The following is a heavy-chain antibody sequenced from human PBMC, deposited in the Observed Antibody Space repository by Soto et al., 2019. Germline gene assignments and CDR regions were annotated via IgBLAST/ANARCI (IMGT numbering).Heavy chain of an antibody. CDR2: IYYSGST. CDR1: GGSISNYY. D-gene: IGHD3-22*01. J-gene: IGHJ6*02. CDR3: ARPEEDSYDYYGLDV. Sequence: HVQLQESGPGLVKPSETLSLTCIVSGGSISNYYWSWIRQPPGKGLEWIGYIYYSGSTNYNPSLKSRVTISVDRSKNQFSLRLTSLTAADTAVYYCARPEEDSYDYYGLDVWGQGTTVTVSS. V-gene: IGHV4-59*08.